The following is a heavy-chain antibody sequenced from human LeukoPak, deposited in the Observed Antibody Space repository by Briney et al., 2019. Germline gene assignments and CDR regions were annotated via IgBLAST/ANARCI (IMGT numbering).Heavy chain of an antibody. V-gene: IGHV3-23*01. CDR1: GFTFSSYA. CDR2: TSGSGGST. Sequence: PGGSLRLSCAASGFTFSSYAMTWVRHAPGKGRELVSSTSGSGGSTYYADSVKGRFTISRDNSENTLYLQMNSLRAEDTAIYYCAKDQVVTPEYYFDYWGQGTLVTVSS. D-gene: IGHD4-23*01. CDR3: AKDQVVTPEYYFDY. J-gene: IGHJ4*02.